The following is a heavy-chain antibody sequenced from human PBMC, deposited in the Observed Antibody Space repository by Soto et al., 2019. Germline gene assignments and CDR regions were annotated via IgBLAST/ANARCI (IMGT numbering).Heavy chain of an antibody. J-gene: IGHJ4*02. D-gene: IGHD3-10*01. CDR3: ATRHYYGSGSFHLEN. CDR1: GFTFSSYG. CDR2: IWYDGSNK. V-gene: IGHV3-30*02. Sequence: PCGSLRLSCAASGFTFSSYGMHWVRQAPGKGLEWVAVIWYDGSNKYYADSVKGRFIISRDNYMNTLYLKMNSLTTEDTAVYFCATRHYYGSGSFHLENWGQGTMVNVS.